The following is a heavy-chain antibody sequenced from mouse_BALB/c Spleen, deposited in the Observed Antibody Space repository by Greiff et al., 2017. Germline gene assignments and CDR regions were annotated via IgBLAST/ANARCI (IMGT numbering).Heavy chain of an antibody. CDR1: GYSITSDYA. D-gene: IGHD2-12*01. J-gene: IGHJ4*01. Sequence: DVKLQESGPGLVKPSQSLSLTCTVTGYSITSDYAWNWIRQFPGNKLEWMGYISYSGSTSYNPSLKSRISITRDTSKNQFFLQLNSVTTEDTATYYCARYRRLPYYAMDYWGQGTSVTVSS. CDR3: ARYRRLPYYAMDY. V-gene: IGHV3-2*02. CDR2: ISYSGST.